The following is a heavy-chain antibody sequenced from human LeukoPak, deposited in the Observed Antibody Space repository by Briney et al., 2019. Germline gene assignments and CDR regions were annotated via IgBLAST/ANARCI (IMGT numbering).Heavy chain of an antibody. CDR2: INPNSGGT. D-gene: IGHD3-3*01. CDR3: ARDPRITIFGVVLEPNYYYYYYYMDV. CDR1: GYTFTGYY. Sequence: ASVKVSCKASGYTFTGYYMHWVRQAPGQGLEWMGWINPNSGGTNYAQKFQGRVTMTRDTSISTAYMELSRLRSDDTAVYYCARDPRITIFGVVLEPNYYYYYYYMDVWGKGTTVTVSS. V-gene: IGHV1-2*02. J-gene: IGHJ6*03.